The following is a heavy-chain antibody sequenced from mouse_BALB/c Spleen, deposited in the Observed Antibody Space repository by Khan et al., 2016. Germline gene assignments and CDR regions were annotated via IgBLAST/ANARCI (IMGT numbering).Heavy chain of an antibody. J-gene: IGHJ3*01. CDR1: GFNIKDTY. V-gene: IGHV14-3*02. CDR2: IDPANGNT. Sequence: EVQLQESGAELVKPGASVKLSCTASGFNIKDTYMHWVKQRPEQGLEWIGRIDPANGNTKYDPKFQGKATITADTSSNTAYLQLSILTSEDTAVYYCARSPYDYDVGFAYWGQGTLVTVSA. CDR3: ARSPYDYDVGFAY. D-gene: IGHD2-4*01.